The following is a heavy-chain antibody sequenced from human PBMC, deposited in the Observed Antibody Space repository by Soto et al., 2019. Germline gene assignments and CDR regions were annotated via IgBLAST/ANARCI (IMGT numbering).Heavy chain of an antibody. CDR2: ISGSGAKT. J-gene: IGHJ6*03. Sequence: PGGSLRLSCAASGFTFDTYAMSWARQAPGKGLEWVSAISGSGAKTYYADSVKGRFTISRDNSKNTLYLQMNSLRAEDTAVYHCAKLECSGGSCYSGRLVDYFYYYMDVWGKGTTVTVSS. V-gene: IGHV3-23*01. CDR1: GFTFDTYA. CDR3: AKLECSGGSCYSGRLVDYFYYYMDV. D-gene: IGHD2-15*01.